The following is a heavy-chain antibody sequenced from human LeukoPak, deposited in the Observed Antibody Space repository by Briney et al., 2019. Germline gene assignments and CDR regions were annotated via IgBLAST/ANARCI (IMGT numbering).Heavy chain of an antibody. Sequence: GRSLRLSCAASGFTFSSYAMHWVRQAPGKGLEWVAVISYDGSNKYYADSVKGRFTVSRDNSKNTLDLQMNSLRPEDTALYYCVRAPSSYYDAWFDPWGQGTLVTVSS. CDR2: ISYDGSNK. CDR3: VRAPSSYYDAWFDP. V-gene: IGHV3-30-3*01. J-gene: IGHJ5*02. D-gene: IGHD3-22*01. CDR1: GFTFSSYA.